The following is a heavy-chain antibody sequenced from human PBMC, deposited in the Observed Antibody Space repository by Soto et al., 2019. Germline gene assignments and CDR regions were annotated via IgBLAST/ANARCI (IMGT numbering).Heavy chain of an antibody. CDR2: IIAIFGTA. Sequence: QVQLVQSGAEVKKPGSSVKVSCKASGVTFSSYAISWVRQAPGPGLEWMGGIIAIFGTANYAQKFQGRVTITADESTSTAYMELSSLRSEDTAVYDCAREGTVTTAYYYYYGMDVWGQGTTVTVSS. CDR3: AREGTVTTAYYYYYGMDV. D-gene: IGHD4-4*01. CDR1: GVTFSSYA. J-gene: IGHJ6*02. V-gene: IGHV1-69*01.